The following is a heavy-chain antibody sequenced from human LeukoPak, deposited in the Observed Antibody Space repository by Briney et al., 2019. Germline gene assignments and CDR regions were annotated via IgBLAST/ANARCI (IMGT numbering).Heavy chain of an antibody. D-gene: IGHD3-16*02. J-gene: IGHJ4*02. Sequence: GVALQISSPAPPFGFTNDCIGCARQTPGKGREWLGIIFPVDFDTRYSPSSQGQASFSSDKSITTAYLLWSSLMSAETALYYCARLLGRLRLGDLSFGDWGQGTLVTVSS. CDR1: PFGFTNDC. V-gene: IGHV5-51*01. CDR3: ARLLGRLRLGDLSFGD. CDR2: IFPVDFDT.